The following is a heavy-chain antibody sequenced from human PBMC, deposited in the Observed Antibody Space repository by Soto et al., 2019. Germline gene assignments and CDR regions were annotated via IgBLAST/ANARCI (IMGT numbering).Heavy chain of an antibody. CDR3: AADDFWSGYSLSYYYYGMDV. V-gene: IGHV4-39*01. Sequence: PSETLSLTCTVSGGSISSSSYYWGWIRQPPGKGLEWIGSICYSGSTYYNPSLKSRVTISVDTSKNQFSLKLSSVTAADTAVYCCAADDFWSGYSLSYYYYGMDVWGQGTTVTVSS. D-gene: IGHD3-3*01. CDR2: ICYSGST. J-gene: IGHJ6*02. CDR1: GGSISSSSYY.